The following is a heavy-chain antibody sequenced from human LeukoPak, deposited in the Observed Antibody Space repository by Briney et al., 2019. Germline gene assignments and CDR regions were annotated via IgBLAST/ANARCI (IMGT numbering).Heavy chain of an antibody. D-gene: IGHD2-15*01. Sequence: GGSLRLSCAASGFTFSYFYMTWIRLAPGKGLEWVSYISSSGSTIYYADSVKGRFTISRDNAKNSLYLQMNSLRAEDTAVYYCARSVVAATETFDYWGQGTLVTVSS. CDR3: ARSVVAATETFDY. CDR2: ISSSGSTI. J-gene: IGHJ4*02. CDR1: GFTFSYFY. V-gene: IGHV3-11*04.